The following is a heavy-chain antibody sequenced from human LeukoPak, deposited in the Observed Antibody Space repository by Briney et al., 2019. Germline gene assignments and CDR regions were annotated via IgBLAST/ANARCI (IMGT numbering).Heavy chain of an antibody. CDR1: GFSVRGQY. D-gene: IGHD2-21*01. V-gene: IGHV3-53*01. Sequence: GGSLRLSCAARGFSVRGQYMNWVRQAPGKGLEWVSVIYSGGSTYYADSVRGRFTISRDNSINTLYLQMNSLRAEDSAVYYCASSVYSGSPTKTFDYWGQGTLVTVSS. CDR2: IYSGGST. J-gene: IGHJ4*02. CDR3: ASSVYSGSPTKTFDY.